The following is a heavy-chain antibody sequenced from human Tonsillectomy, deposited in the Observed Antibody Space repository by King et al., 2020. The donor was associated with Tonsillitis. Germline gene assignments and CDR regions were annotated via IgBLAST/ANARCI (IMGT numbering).Heavy chain of an antibody. Sequence: QLQESGPGLVKPSETLSLTCAVSGYSISSGYYWGWIRQPPGKGLEWIGSIYHSGSTYYNLSLKSRVTISVDTSKNQFSLKLSSVTAADTAVYYCARVRWFGELVGRDWFDPWGQGTLVTVSS. V-gene: IGHV4-38-2*01. D-gene: IGHD3-10*01. J-gene: IGHJ5*02. CDR3: ARVRWFGELVGRDWFDP. CDR1: GYSISSGYY. CDR2: IYHSGST.